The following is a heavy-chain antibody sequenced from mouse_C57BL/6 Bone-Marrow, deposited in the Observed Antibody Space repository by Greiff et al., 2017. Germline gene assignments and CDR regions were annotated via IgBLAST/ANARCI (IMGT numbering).Heavy chain of an antibody. D-gene: IGHD1-1*01. J-gene: IGHJ2*01. CDR2: IDPSDSYT. CDR3: ARSVSLITTVVDNC. CDR1: GYTFTSYW. V-gene: IGHV1-59*01. Sequence: VQLQQPGAELVRPGTSVKLSCKASGYTFTSYWMHWVKQRPGQGLEWTGVIDPSDSYTNYNQKFKGKATLTVDTSSSTAYMQLSSLTSEDAAVYYCARSVSLITTVVDNCWGQGTTLTVSS.